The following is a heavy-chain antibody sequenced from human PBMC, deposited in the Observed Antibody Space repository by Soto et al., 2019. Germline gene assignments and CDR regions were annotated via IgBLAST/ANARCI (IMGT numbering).Heavy chain of an antibody. CDR2: ISGSGGST. J-gene: IGHJ4*02. CDR1: GFTFSSYA. D-gene: IGHD2-2*01. V-gene: IGHV3-23*01. CDR3: AKYHCSSTSCYEGPSFDY. Sequence: GSLRLSCAASGFTFSSYAMSWVRQAPGKGLEWVSAISGSGGSTYYADSVKGRFTISRDNSKNTLYLQMNSLRAEDTAVYYCAKYHCSSTSCYEGPSFDYWGQGXLVTVYS.